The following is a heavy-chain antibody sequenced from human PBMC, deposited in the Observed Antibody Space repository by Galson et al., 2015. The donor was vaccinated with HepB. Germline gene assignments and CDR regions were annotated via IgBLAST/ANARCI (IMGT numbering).Heavy chain of an antibody. CDR1: GYTFTSYD. Sequence: SVKVSCKASGYTFTSYDINWVRQATGQGLEWMGWMNPNSGNTGYTQKFQGRVTMTRNASISTAYMELSSLKSEDTAVYYCAREGANWYFDLWGRGTLVTVSS. V-gene: IGHV1-8*01. CDR2: MNPNSGNT. CDR3: AREGANWYFDL. D-gene: IGHD3-16*01. J-gene: IGHJ2*01.